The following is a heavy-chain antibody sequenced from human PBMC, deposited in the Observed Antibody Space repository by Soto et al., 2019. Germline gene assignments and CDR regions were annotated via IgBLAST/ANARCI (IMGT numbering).Heavy chain of an antibody. D-gene: IGHD2-21*02. CDR1: GFTFSSYA. CDR3: AKDLSPIHFLEYCGGDCYPYDY. Sequence: EVQLLESGGGLVQPVGSLRLSCAASGFTFSSYAMSWVRQAPGKGLEWVSAISGSGGSTYYADSVQARFTISRDNSKNTLYLQMNSVRAEDTAVYYCAKDLSPIHFLEYCGGDCYPYDYWGQGTLVTVSS. J-gene: IGHJ4*02. CDR2: ISGSGGST. V-gene: IGHV3-23*01.